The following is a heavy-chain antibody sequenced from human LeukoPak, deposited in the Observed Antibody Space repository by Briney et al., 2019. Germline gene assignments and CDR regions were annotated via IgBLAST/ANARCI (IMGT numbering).Heavy chain of an antibody. Sequence: PGGSLRLSCTASGFTFINYSMNWVRQAPGKGLEWVSYISRSGSTIYYADSVKGRFTISRDNAKNSLYLQMNSLRAEDTAVYYCARDGYNSHFDYWGQGTLVTVSS. CDR3: ARDGYNSHFDY. CDR1: GFTFINYS. V-gene: IGHV3-48*04. J-gene: IGHJ4*02. CDR2: ISRSGSTI. D-gene: IGHD5-24*01.